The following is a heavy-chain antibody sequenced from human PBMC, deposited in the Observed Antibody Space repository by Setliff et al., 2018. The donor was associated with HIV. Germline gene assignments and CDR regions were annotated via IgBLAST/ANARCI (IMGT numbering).Heavy chain of an antibody. J-gene: IGHJ3*02. CDR3: ARCYYDSSGPTDAFDI. CDR1: GYTFTSYY. V-gene: IGHV1-46*01. Sequence: ASVKVSCKASGYTFTSYYIHWVRQAPGQGLEWMGLINPSGGRTSYAQKFQGRLTMTRDTSRSTVYMELSSLRSEDTAVYYCARCYYDSSGPTDAFDIWGQGTVVTVSS. D-gene: IGHD3-22*01. CDR2: INPSGGRT.